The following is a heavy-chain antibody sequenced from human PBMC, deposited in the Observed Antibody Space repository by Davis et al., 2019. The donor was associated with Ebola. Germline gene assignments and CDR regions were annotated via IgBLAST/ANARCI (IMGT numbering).Heavy chain of an antibody. CDR1: GFTFDDHA. D-gene: IGHD3-22*01. CDR2: ISWNSGAI. Sequence: SLKISCAASGFTFDDHAMHWVRQAPGKGLEWVSGISWNSGAIAYADSVKGRFTVARDNDEKVLYLQMNSLRAEDTAVYYCAWRGDSREFDFWGQGNLVTVSS. V-gene: IGHV3-9*01. J-gene: IGHJ4*02. CDR3: AWRGDSREFDF.